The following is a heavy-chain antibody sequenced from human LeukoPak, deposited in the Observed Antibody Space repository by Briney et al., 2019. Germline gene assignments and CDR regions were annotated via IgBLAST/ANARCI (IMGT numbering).Heavy chain of an antibody. J-gene: IGHJ5*02. V-gene: IGHV5-51*01. CDR2: NFPDDSDT. CDR1: GYSFTSYW. CDR3: ARFGAHRTTTAQWQSVWFDP. Sequence: GASLKIFSWGSGYSFTSYWIGWGRQKPRKELEWMGINFPDDSDTRYSPSLQGQVTISADKSISTSYLKWSSLKASDTAVYYCARFGAHRTTTAQWQSVWFDPWGQGTLVTVSS. D-gene: IGHD1-1*01.